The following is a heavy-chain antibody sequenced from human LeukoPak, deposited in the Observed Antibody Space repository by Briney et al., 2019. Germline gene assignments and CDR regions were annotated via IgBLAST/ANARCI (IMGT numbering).Heavy chain of an antibody. J-gene: IGHJ5*02. D-gene: IGHD2-2*01. V-gene: IGHV3-23*01. CDR1: GFTFSSYA. CDR2: ISGGGGNT. CDR3: AKVCCSSTSSGFDP. Sequence: GGSLRLSCAASGFTFSSYAMSWVRQAPGKGLEWVSGISGGGGNTYYADSVKGRFTISRDNSKNTLYLQMNSLRAEDTAVYYCAKVCCSSTSSGFDPWGQGTLVTVSS.